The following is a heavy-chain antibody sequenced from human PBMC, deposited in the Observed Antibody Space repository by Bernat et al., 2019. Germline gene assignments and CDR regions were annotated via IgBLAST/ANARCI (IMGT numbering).Heavy chain of an antibody. CDR3: ASDATTYSSWFYFFDY. Sequence: EVQLVESGGGLVQPGGSLRLSCAASGFTFSSYAMSWVRQAPGKGLEWVSSISDSGSSTYYTDSVKGRFTISRDNSKNTVYLQMNSLRTKDTAVYYCASDATTYSSWFYFFDYWGQGTLVTVS. CDR1: GFTFSSYA. J-gene: IGHJ4*02. CDR2: ISDSGSST. V-gene: IGHV3-23*04. D-gene: IGHD6-13*01.